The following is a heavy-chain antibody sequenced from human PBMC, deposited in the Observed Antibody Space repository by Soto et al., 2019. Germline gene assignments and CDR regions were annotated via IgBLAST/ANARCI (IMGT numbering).Heavy chain of an antibody. CDR1: GFNFGFFG. CDR2: ISGDGINT. Sequence: QIQLVESGGDVVQPGRSLRLSCAASGFNFGFFGMPWVRQAPGKGLEWVAFISGDGINTHYADSVRGRFTLSRDYSKKTMYLQMDTLREDDTALYYCARGNLSFDFDSWGQGTLVTVSS. CDR3: ARGNLSFDFDS. D-gene: IGHD3-10*01. V-gene: IGHV3-30*03. J-gene: IGHJ4*02.